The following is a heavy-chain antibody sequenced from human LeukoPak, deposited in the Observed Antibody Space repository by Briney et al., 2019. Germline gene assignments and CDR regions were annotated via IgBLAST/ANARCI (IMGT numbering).Heavy chain of an antibody. Sequence: SETLSLTCTVSGGSISGYYWGWIRQPPGKGLDWIGYIYSSGATNYNPSLKSRVTISVDTSKNQFSLKLSSVTAADTAVYYCARDRGGNYMDVWGNGTTVTVSS. D-gene: IGHD2-15*01. CDR1: GGSISGYY. J-gene: IGHJ6*03. CDR3: ARDRGGNYMDV. V-gene: IGHV4-59*01. CDR2: IYSSGAT.